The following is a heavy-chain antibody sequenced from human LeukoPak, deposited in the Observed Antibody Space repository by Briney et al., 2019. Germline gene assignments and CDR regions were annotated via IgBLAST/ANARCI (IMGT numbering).Heavy chain of an antibody. CDR3: ARWSGSGWYHYYGMDV. J-gene: IGHJ6*02. D-gene: IGHD6-19*01. CDR1: GYTFTSYG. Sequence: ASVKVSCKASGYTFTSYGISWVRRAPGQGLEWMGWISAYNGNTNYAQKLQGRVTMTTDTSTSTAYMELRSLRSDDTAVYYCARWSGSGWYHYYGMDVWGQGTTVTVSS. CDR2: ISAYNGNT. V-gene: IGHV1-18*01.